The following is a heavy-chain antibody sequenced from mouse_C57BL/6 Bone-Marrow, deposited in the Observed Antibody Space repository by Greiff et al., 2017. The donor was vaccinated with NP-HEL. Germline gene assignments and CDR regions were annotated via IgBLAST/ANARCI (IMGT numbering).Heavy chain of an antibody. CDR3: ARRYGSRLPLYVDV. CDR1: GYTFTDYY. D-gene: IGHD1-1*01. CDR2: IFPGSGST. Sequence: VKLMESGPELVKPGASVKISCKASGYTFTDYYINWVKQRPGQGLEWIGWIFPGSGSTYYNEKFKGKATLTVDKSSSTAYMLLSSLTSEDSAVYFCARRYGSRLPLYVDVWGTGTTVTVSS. V-gene: IGHV1-75*01. J-gene: IGHJ1*03.